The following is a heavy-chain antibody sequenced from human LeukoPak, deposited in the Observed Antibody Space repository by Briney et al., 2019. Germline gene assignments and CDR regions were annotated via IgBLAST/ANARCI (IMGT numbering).Heavy chain of an antibody. CDR2: IYYSGST. V-gene: IGHV4-59*01. D-gene: IGHD4-17*01. CDR3: ARGDYGDYVNYYYGMGV. Sequence: SETLSFTCTVSGGSISSYYWSWIRQPPGKGLEWIGYIYYSGSTNYNPSLKSRVTISVDTSNNQFSLKLSSVTAADTAVYYCARGDYGDYVNYYYGMGVWGQGTTVTVSS. CDR1: GGSISSYY. J-gene: IGHJ6*02.